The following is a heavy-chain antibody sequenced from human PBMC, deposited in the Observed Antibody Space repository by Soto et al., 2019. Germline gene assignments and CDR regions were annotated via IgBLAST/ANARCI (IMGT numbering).Heavy chain of an antibody. J-gene: IGHJ3*02. D-gene: IGHD5-12*01. CDR2: VIPIRGIA. V-gene: IGHV1-69*02. CDR3: ARVPQCGYEGPFHI. Sequence: QVQLVQSGAEVKKPGSSVKVSCKASGGTFSSYTISWVRQAPGQGLEWMGSVIPIRGIANYAQKFQGRVTITADKSTSTAYMELSSLRSEDTAVYYCARVPQCGYEGPFHIWGQGTMVTVSS. CDR1: GGTFSSYT.